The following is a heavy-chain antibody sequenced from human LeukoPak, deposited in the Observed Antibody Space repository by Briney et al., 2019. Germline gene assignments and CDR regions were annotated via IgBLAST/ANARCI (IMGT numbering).Heavy chain of an antibody. V-gene: IGHV4-34*01. CDR3: ARGFLGPRVTYLRYWFDP. CDR2: INHSGST. D-gene: IGHD2/OR15-2a*01. J-gene: IGHJ5*02. Sequence: SETLSLTCAVYGGSFSGYYWSWIRQPPGKGLEWIGEINHSGSTNYNPSLKSRVTISVDTSKNQFSLKLSSVTAADTAVYYCARGFLGPRVTYLRYWFDPWGQGTLVIVSS. CDR1: GGSFSGYY.